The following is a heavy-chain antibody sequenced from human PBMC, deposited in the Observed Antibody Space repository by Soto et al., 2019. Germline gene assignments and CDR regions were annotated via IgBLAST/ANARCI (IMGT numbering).Heavy chain of an antibody. Sequence: GGSLRLSCEASGFTFSCFDMHWVRQPTGKGLEWVSSIGTAGDTYYAVSVKGRFTISRDNAKNSLSLQMNSLRAGDMAVYFCAKSQEIGTHFFDSWGQGTQVPSPQ. CDR3: AKSQEIGTHFFDS. V-gene: IGHV3-13*01. CDR2: IGTAGDT. CDR1: GFTFSCFD. D-gene: IGHD6-13*01. J-gene: IGHJ4*02.